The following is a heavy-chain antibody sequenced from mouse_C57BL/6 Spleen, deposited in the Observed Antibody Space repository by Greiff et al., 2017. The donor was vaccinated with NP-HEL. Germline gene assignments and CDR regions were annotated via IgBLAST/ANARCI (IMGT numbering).Heavy chain of an antibody. CDR2: IDPSDSYT. Sequence: QVQLQQPGAELVMPGASVKLSCKASGYTFTSYWMHWVKQRPGQGLEWIGEIDPSDSYTNYNQKFKGKSTLPVDKSSSTAYMQLSSLTSEDAAVYYCARRTAQAPMDYWGQGTSGTVSS. CDR3: ARRTAQAPMDY. CDR1: GYTFTSYW. V-gene: IGHV1-69*01. D-gene: IGHD3-2*02. J-gene: IGHJ4*01.